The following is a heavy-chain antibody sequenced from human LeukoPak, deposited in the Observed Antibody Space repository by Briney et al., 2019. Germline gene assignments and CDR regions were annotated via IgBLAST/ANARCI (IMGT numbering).Heavy chain of an antibody. J-gene: IGHJ4*02. Sequence: PSETLSLTCTVSGGSISSGDYYWSWIRQHPGKGLEWIGYIYYSGSTYYNASLKSRVTISVDTSKNQFSLNLNSVTAADTAVYYCASGREITATLPYWGQGTLITVSS. CDR1: GGSISSGDYY. D-gene: IGHD1-20*01. CDR2: IYYSGST. V-gene: IGHV4-31*03. CDR3: ASGREITATLPY.